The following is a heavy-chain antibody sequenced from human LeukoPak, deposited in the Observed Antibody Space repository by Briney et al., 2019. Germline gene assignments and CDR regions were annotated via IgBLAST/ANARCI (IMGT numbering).Heavy chain of an antibody. V-gene: IGHV4-4*02. CDR3: AKEHGDDYYYYGMDV. CDR2: IYHSGST. CDR1: GGSISSSNW. D-gene: IGHD4-17*01. Sequence: SETLSLTCAVSGGSISSSNWWSWVRQPPGKGLEWIGEIYHSGSTNYNPSLKSRVTISVDKSKNQFSLKLSSVTAEDTAVYYCAKEHGDDYYYYGMDVWGQGTTVTVSS. J-gene: IGHJ6*02.